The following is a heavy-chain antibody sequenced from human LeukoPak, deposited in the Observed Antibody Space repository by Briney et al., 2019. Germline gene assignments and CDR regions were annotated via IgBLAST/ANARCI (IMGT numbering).Heavy chain of an antibody. CDR3: ARGIVGATPYYFDY. D-gene: IGHD1-26*01. V-gene: IGHV4-61*02. CDR1: GGSLSSGSYY. J-gene: IGHJ4*02. Sequence: SETLSLTCTVSGGSLSSGSYYWSWIRQPAGKGLEWIGRIYTSGSTNYNPSLKSRVTISVDTSKNQFSLKLSSVTAADTAVYYCARGIVGATPYYFDYWGQGTLVTVSS. CDR2: IYTSGST.